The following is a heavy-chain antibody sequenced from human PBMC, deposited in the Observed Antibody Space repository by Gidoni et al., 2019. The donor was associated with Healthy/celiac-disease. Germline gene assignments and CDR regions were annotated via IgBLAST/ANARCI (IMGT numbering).Heavy chain of an antibody. CDR1: GYTFTSYY. CDR3: ARPTGSGYYPDAFDI. D-gene: IGHD3-22*01. V-gene: IGHV1-46*01. Sequence: QVQLVQSGAEVKKPWSSVKVSCKASGYTFTSYYMHWVRQAPGQGLECMGIINPSLGSTSYAQKFQGRDTRTRDTSTSTVYMELSILRSEDTAVYYCARPTGSGYYPDAFDIWGQGTMVTVSS. CDR2: INPSLGST. J-gene: IGHJ3*02.